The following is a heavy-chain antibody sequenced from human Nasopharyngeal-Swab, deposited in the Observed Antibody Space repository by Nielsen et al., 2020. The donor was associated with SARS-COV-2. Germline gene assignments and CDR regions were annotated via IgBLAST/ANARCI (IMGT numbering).Heavy chain of an antibody. CDR2: IYYRGST. D-gene: IGHD5-12*01. V-gene: IGHV4-39*01. Sequence: RPAPGKRLGWIGSIYYRGSTYYNPSLKRRVTISVDTSKNQFSLKLSSVTAADTAVYYCARTLTYLHQTYSGYDNDNWFDPWGQGTLVTVSS. J-gene: IGHJ5*02. CDR3: ARTLTYLHQTYSGYDNDNWFDP.